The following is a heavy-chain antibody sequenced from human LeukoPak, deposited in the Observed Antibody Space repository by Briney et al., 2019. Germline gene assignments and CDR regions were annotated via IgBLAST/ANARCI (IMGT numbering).Heavy chain of an antibody. CDR1: GGSISSYY. CDR2: IYYSGST. CDR3: ATRGSYSAFDI. D-gene: IGHD1-26*01. J-gene: IGHJ3*02. Sequence: SETLSLTCTVSGGSISSYYWSWIRQPPGKGLEWIGYIYYSGSTNYNPSLKSRVTILVDTSKNQFSLKLSSVTAADTAVYYCATRGSYSAFDIWGQGTMVTVSS. V-gene: IGHV4-59*08.